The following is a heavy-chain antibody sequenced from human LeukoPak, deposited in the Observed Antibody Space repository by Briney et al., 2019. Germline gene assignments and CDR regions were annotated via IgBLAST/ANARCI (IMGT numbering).Heavy chain of an antibody. V-gene: IGHV4-34*01. CDR1: GGSFSGYY. CDR3: ARRRQYYDSSGYHLPFDY. Sequence: SETLSLICAVYGGSFSGYYWSWIRQPPGKGLEWIGEINHSGSTNYNPSLKSRVTISVDTSKNQFSLKLSSVTAADTAVYYCARRRQYYDSSGYHLPFDYWGQGTLVTVSS. D-gene: IGHD3-22*01. CDR2: INHSGST. J-gene: IGHJ4*02.